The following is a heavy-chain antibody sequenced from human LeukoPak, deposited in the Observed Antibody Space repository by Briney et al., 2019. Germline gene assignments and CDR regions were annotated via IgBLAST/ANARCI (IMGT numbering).Heavy chain of an antibody. CDR1: GFTFSSYG. CDR3: AKDAWTGPPGGRWFDP. CDR2: NCYDGSNK. J-gene: IGHJ5*02. Sequence: GSSLRLSRAASGFTFSSYGMHGVRQAPAKGREWVAVNCYDGSNKYYADSVKGRFTIPRDNSKNTLYRQMNSLRAEDTPVYYCAKDAWTGPPGGRWFDPWGQGTLVTVSS. V-gene: IGHV3-33*06. D-gene: IGHD3/OR15-3a*01.